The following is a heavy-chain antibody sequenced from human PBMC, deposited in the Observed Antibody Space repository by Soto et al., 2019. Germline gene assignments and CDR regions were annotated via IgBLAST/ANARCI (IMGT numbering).Heavy chain of an antibody. CDR2: INHSGST. CDR3: ARALTASSPNDAFDI. J-gene: IGHJ3*02. Sequence: SETLSLTCAVYGGSFSGYYWSWIRQPPGKGLEWIGEINHSGSTNYNPSLKSRVTISVDTSKNQFSLKLRSVTAADTAVYYCARALTASSPNDAFDIWGQGTMVTVSS. D-gene: IGHD2-21*02. V-gene: IGHV4-34*01. CDR1: GGSFSGYY.